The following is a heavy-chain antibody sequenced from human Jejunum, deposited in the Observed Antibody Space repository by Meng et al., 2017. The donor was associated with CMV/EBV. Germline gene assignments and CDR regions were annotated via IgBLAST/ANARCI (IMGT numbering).Heavy chain of an antibody. V-gene: IGHV4-39*06. CDR1: ACSSRNSGYC. D-gene: IGHD2-21*01. J-gene: IGHJ1*01. CDR2: VYYSRST. CDR3: ARGGVLWCPLN. Sequence: VSACSSRNSGYCWSWIRQPPGKGLEWIATVYYSRSTYLNPSLKSRVTISLDMPNNHFTLRLSSVAAADTAVYYCARGGVLWCPLNWGQGALVTVSS.